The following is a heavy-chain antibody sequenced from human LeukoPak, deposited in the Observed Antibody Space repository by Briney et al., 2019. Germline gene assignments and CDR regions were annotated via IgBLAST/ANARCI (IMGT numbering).Heavy chain of an antibody. CDR1: GYSISSGYY. CDR3: ARFSTTVTPGASDV. D-gene: IGHD4-11*01. Sequence: SETLSLTCAVSGYSISSGYYWGWIRQPPGKGLEWIGSMYHSGSTYYNPSLKSRVTISVDTSKNQFSLKLSSVTSADTAVYYCARFSTTVTPGASDVWGQGTMVTVPS. V-gene: IGHV4-38-2*01. J-gene: IGHJ3*01. CDR2: MYHSGST.